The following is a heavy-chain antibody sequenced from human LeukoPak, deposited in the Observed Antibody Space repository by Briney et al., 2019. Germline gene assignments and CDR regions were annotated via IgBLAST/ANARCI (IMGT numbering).Heavy chain of an antibody. J-gene: IGHJ4*02. CDR1: GYTFTSYY. V-gene: IGHV1-46*01. CDR3: ARAVLGGYYDFWSGSLSVDY. Sequence: ASVKVSCKASGYTFTSYYMHWVRQAPGQGLEWMGIINPSGGSTSYAQKFQGRVTMTRDTSTSTVYMELSSLRSEDTAVYYCARAVLGGYYDFWSGSLSVDYWGQGTLVTVSS. CDR2: INPSGGST. D-gene: IGHD3-3*01.